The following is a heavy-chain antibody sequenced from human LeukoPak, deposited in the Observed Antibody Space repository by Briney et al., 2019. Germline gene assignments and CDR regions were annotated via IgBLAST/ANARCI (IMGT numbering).Heavy chain of an antibody. CDR1: GGTFSSYA. CDR2: IIPILGIA. D-gene: IGHD1-26*01. CDR3: ARSFYDFDY. Sequence: ASVKVSCKASGGTFSSYAISWVRQAPGQGLEWMGRIIPILGIANYAQKVQDRVTMTTDTPTSTAYMELRSLRSDDTAVYYCARSFYDFDYWGQGTLVTVSS. J-gene: IGHJ4*02. V-gene: IGHV1-69*04.